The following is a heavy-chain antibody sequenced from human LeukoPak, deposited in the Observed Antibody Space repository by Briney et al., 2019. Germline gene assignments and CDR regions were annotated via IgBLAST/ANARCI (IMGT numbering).Heavy chain of an antibody. CDR1: GFTFSSYA. D-gene: IGHD3-10*01. V-gene: IGHV3-30-3*01. CDR3: ASDPGSDY. CDR2: ISYDGSNK. Sequence: GGSLRLSCAASGFTFSSYAMHWVRQAPGKGLEWVAVISYDGSNKYYADSVKGRFTISRDNSKNTLYLQMNSLRAEDTAVYYCASDPGSDYWGQGTLVTVSS. J-gene: IGHJ4*02.